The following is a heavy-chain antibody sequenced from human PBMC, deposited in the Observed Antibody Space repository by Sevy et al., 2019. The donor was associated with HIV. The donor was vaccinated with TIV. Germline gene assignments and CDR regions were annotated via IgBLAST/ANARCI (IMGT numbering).Heavy chain of an antibody. CDR1: GFTFDDYG. V-gene: IGHV3-20*04. CDR2: INWNGGST. Sequence: GGSLRLSCAASGFTFDDYGMSWVRQAPGKGLEWVSGINWNGGSTGYADSVKGRFTISRDSAKNSLYLQVNSMRAEDTALYYCARHGYGYGYHALLDYYYGMDVWGQGTTVTVSS. CDR3: ARHGYGYGYHALLDYYYGMDV. D-gene: IGHD5-18*01. J-gene: IGHJ6*02.